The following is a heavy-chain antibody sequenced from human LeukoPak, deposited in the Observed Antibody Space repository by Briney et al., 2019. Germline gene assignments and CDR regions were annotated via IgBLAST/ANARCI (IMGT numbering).Heavy chain of an antibody. CDR2: ISYDGSNK. J-gene: IGHJ4*02. Sequence: PGGSLRLSCAASGFTFSSYAMHWVRQAPGKGLXXVAVISYDGSNKYYADSVKGRFTISRDNSKNTLYLQMNSLRAEDTAVYYCARVRSSWYWVDYWGQGTLVTVSS. CDR1: GFTFSSYA. D-gene: IGHD6-13*01. V-gene: IGHV3-30-3*01. CDR3: ARVRSSWYWVDY.